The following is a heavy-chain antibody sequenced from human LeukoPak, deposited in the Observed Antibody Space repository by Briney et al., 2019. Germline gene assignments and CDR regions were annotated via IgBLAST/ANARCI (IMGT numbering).Heavy chain of an antibody. D-gene: IGHD3-10*01. CDR1: GYTFTGYY. CDR2: INPNSGGT. Sequence: ASVKVSCKASGYTFTGYYMHWVRQAPGQGLEWMGWINPNSGGTNYAQKFQGRVTMTRDTSISTAYMELSRLRSDDTAVYYCARDGSSSMVRGVIGYWGQGTLVTVSS. CDR3: ARDGSSSMVRGVIGY. V-gene: IGHV1-2*02. J-gene: IGHJ4*02.